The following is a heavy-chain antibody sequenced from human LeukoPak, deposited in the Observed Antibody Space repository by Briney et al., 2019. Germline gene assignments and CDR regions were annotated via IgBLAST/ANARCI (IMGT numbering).Heavy chain of an antibody. V-gene: IGHV4-61*01. CDR3: ARGEITMVRGVIHYGMDV. J-gene: IGHJ6*04. CDR2: IYYSGST. CDR1: GGSVSSGSYH. Sequence: SETLSLTCTVSGGSVSSGSYHWSWIRQPPGKGLEWIGHIYYSGSTNYNPSLKSRVTISVDTSKNQFSLKLSSVTAADTAVYYCARGEITMVRGVIHYGMDVWGKGTTVTVSS. D-gene: IGHD3-10*01.